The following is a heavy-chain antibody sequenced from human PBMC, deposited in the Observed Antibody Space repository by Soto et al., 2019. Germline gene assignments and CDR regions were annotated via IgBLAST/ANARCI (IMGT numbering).Heavy chain of an antibody. J-gene: IGHJ6*02. CDR3: ARERITMVRGVIRVDYHYYGMDV. D-gene: IGHD3-10*01. Sequence: SQTLSLTCAISGDSVSSNSAAWNWIRQSPSRGLEWLGRTYYRSKWYNDYAVSVKSRITINPDTSKNQFSLQLNSVTPEDTAVYYCARERITMVRGVIRVDYHYYGMDVWGQGTTVTVSS. V-gene: IGHV6-1*01. CDR2: TYYRSKWYN. CDR1: GDSVSSNSAA.